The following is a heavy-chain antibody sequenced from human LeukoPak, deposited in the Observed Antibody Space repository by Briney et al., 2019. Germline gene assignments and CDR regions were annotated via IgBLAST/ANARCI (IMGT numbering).Heavy chain of an antibody. CDR3: ARDGYGSGPDIDY. J-gene: IGHJ4*02. V-gene: IGHV3-74*01. CDR2: INSDGSST. CDR1: RFTFSNCW. D-gene: IGHD3-10*01. Sequence: PGGSLRLSCAASRFTFSNCWMHWVRQAPGKGXXXXXXINSDGSSTTYADSVKGRFTISRDNAKNTLYLQMNSLRAEDTAVYYCARDGYGSGPDIDYWGQGTLVTVSS.